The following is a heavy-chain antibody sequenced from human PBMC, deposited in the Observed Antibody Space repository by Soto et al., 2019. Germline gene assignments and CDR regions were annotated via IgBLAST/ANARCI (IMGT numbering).Heavy chain of an antibody. J-gene: IGHJ4*02. CDR2: ISYDGSDK. D-gene: IGHD3-3*01. Sequence: QVQLVESGGGVVQPGRSLRLSCAASGFTFSSNGMHWVRQAPGKGLEWVAGISYDGSDKRYADSVKGQFTISRDNSKIMLFLQINSLRTEDTAVYYCAKGTGFLEWLWGRGTLVTVSS. CDR3: AKGTGFLEWL. V-gene: IGHV3-30*18. CDR1: GFTFSSNG.